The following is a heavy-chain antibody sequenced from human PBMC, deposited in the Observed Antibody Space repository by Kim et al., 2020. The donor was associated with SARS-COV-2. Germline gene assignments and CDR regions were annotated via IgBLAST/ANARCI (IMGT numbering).Heavy chain of an antibody. D-gene: IGHD1-26*01. Sequence: NYAQQLQGRVTMTTDTSTSTAYMELRSLRSDDTAVYYCASLGINRTFDYWGQGTLVTVSS. CDR3: ASLGINRTFDY. V-gene: IGHV1-18*01. J-gene: IGHJ4*02.